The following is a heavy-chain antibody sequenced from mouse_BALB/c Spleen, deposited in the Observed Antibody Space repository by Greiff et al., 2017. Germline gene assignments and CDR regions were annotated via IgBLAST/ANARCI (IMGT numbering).Heavy chain of an antibody. CDR2: IWRGGST. D-gene: IGHD2-1*01. V-gene: IGHV2-5-1*01. J-gene: IGHJ4*01. CDR3: ADHGNPHMDY. Sequence: VQLKESGPSLVQPSQSLSITCTASGFSLTSYGVHWVRQSPGKGLEWLGVIWRGGSTDYNAAFMSRLSITKDNSKSQVFFKMNRLQADDTAIYNCADHGNPHMDYWGQGTSVTVSS. CDR1: GFSLTSYG.